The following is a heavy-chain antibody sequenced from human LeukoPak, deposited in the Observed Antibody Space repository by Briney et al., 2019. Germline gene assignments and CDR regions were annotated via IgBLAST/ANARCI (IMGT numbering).Heavy chain of an antibody. J-gene: IGHJ4*02. CDR1: GFTFSSYA. CDR3: AKDLYSSAYPDYFDY. CDR2: ISGSGGST. V-gene: IGHV3-23*01. Sequence: GGSLRLSCAASGFTFSSYAMSWVRQAPGKGLEWVSAISGSGGSTYYADSVKGRFTISRDNSKDTLYLQMNSLRAEDTAVYYCAKDLYSSAYPDYFDYWGQGTLVTVSS. D-gene: IGHD6-25*01.